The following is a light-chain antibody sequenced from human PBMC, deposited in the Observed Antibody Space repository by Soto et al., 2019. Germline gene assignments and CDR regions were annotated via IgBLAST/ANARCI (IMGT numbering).Light chain of an antibody. CDR1: QSVSSY. V-gene: IGKV3-11*01. CDR2: GAS. J-gene: IGKJ1*01. CDR3: QQRGNWPQT. Sequence: EIVLTQSPATLSLSPGERATLSCRASQSVSSYFAWYQQKPGQAPRLLIYGASNRATGIPARFSGSGSGTDFTLTISSLEPEDFAVYYCQQRGNWPQTFGQGTKVDIK.